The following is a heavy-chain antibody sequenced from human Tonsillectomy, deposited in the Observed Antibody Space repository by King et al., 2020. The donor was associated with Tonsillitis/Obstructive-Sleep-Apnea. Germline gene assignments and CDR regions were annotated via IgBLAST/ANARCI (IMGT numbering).Heavy chain of an antibody. Sequence: VQLQQWGAGLLKPSETLSLTCAVYGGSFSGYYWSWIRQPPGKGLECIGEINHIGSPNYNPSLKSRVTISVDTSKNQFSLKLSSVTAADTAVYYCARGNSSGWYFDYWGQGTLVTVSS. J-gene: IGHJ4*02. D-gene: IGHD6-19*01. CDR2: INHIGSP. V-gene: IGHV4-34*01. CDR1: GGSFSGYY. CDR3: ARGNSSGWYFDY.